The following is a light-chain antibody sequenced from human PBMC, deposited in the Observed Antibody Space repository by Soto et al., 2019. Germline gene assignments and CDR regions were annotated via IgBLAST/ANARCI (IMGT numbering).Light chain of an antibody. V-gene: IGLV1-44*01. Sequence: QSVVTQPPSASGTPGQRVTITCSGSSSNVGTNSVNWYQHLPGTAPKLLIYSNNQRPSGVPDRLSGSKSGTSASLAISGLQSEDEADYDCAAWDDNLNSIIFGRGTKLTVL. CDR3: AAWDDNLNSII. CDR1: SSNVGTNS. J-gene: IGLJ2*01. CDR2: SNN.